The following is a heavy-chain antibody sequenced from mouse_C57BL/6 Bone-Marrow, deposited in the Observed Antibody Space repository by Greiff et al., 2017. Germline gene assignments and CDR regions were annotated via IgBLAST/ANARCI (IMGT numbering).Heavy chain of an antibody. Sequence: VQLQQSGAELARPGASVKLSCKASGYTFTSYGISWVKQRTGQGLEWIGEIYPRSGNTYYTEKFKGKATLTADKSSSTAYMELRSLTSEDSAVYFCARRLYYSWGQGTSVTVSS. D-gene: IGHD2-1*01. CDR2: IYPRSGNT. J-gene: IGHJ4*01. CDR3: ARRLYYS. CDR1: GYTFTSYG. V-gene: IGHV1-81*01.